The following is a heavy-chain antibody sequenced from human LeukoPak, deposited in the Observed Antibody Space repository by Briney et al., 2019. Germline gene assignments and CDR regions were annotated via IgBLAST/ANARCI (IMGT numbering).Heavy chain of an antibody. D-gene: IGHD3-3*01. CDR2: ISDIGPNT. Sequence: SGGSLRLSCAASGFTFDAYGMSWVRQAPGKGLEWVSSISDIGPNTYYADSVKGRFTISRDTSKNTLFLQMNSLRAEDTALYFCARRLSLRFDAFAVWGPGTVVTVSS. J-gene: IGHJ3*01. V-gene: IGHV3-23*01. CDR1: GFTFDAYG. CDR3: ARRLSLRFDAFAV.